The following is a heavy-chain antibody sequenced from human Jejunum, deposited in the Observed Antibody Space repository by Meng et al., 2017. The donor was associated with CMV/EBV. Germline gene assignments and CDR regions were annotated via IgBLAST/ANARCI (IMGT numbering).Heavy chain of an antibody. CDR3: ATPVKYYAAWGGYPPFDF. J-gene: IGHJ4*02. D-gene: IGHD3-3*01. CDR2: IISVDGTT. Sequence: TSNNYAMSWVRQAPGQGLEWMGGIISVDGTTKYAEKFRDRVTITADKSTTTAYLEMSSLRSDDTALYYCATPVKYYAAWGGYPPFDFWGQGTLVTVSS. CDR1: TSNNYA. V-gene: IGHV1-69*06.